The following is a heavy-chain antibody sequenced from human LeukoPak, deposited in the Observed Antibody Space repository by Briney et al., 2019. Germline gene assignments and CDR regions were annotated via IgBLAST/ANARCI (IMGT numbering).Heavy chain of an antibody. Sequence: ASVKVSCKVSGYTLTELSMHWVRQAPGKGLEWMGGFDPEDGETIYAQKFQGRVTMTEDTSTDTAYMELSSLRSEDTAVYYCATGAAACTGRAYYYYYGMDVWGQGTTVTVSS. CDR2: FDPEDGET. J-gene: IGHJ6*02. CDR3: ATGAAACTGRAYYYYYGMDV. CDR1: GYTLTELS. D-gene: IGHD6-13*01. V-gene: IGHV1-24*01.